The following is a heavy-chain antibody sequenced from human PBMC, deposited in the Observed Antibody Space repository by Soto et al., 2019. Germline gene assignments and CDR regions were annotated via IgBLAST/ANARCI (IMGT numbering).Heavy chain of an antibody. V-gene: IGHV3-73*01. D-gene: IGHD3-3*01. CDR1: GFTFSGSA. Sequence: GGSLRLSCSASGFTFSGSAMHWVRQASGKGLEWVGRIRSKPKNYATAYAASVKGRFTISRDDSKNTAYLQMNSLKIEDTAVYYCTRLNWRVTPSENYWGQGT. J-gene: IGHJ4*02. CDR3: TRLNWRVTPSENY. CDR2: IRSKPKNYAT.